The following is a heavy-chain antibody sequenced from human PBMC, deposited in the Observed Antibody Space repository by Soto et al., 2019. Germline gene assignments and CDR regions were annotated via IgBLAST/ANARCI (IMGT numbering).Heavy chain of an antibody. CDR3: ARDMGFGLSDY. J-gene: IGHJ4*02. CDR2: INAGNGNT. Sequence: QVQLVQSGAEVKKPGASVKVSCKASGYTFTSYAMDWVRQAPGQRLEWMGWINAGNGNTKYSQKFQGRVTITRDTSASTANMELSSLRSEDTAVYSCARDMGFGLSDYWGQGTLVTVSS. V-gene: IGHV1-3*01. CDR1: GYTFTSYA. D-gene: IGHD3-10*01.